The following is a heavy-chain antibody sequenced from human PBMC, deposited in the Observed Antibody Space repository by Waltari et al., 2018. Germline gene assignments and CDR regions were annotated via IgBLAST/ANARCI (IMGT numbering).Heavy chain of an antibody. CDR1: GYSISSGYY. CDR2: IYHSGST. V-gene: IGHV4-38-2*02. D-gene: IGHD2-2*01. Sequence: QVQLQESGPGLVKPSETLSLTCTVSGYSISSGYYWGWIRQPPGKGLEWIGSIYHSGSTYYNPSLKSRVTISVDTSKNQFSLKLSSVTAADTAVYYCARDLRTSTDYWGQGTLVTVSS. J-gene: IGHJ4*02. CDR3: ARDLRTSTDY.